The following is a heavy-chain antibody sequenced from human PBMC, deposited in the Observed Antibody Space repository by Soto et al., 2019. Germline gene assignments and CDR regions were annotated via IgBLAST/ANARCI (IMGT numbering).Heavy chain of an antibody. CDR2: INHSGST. D-gene: IGHD1-1*01. Sequence: PSETLSLTCAVYGGSFSGYYWSWIRQPPGKGLEWIGEINHSGSTNYNPSLKSRVTISVDTSKNQFSLKLSSVTAADTAVYYCARTSSVGTTLQFDYWGQGTLVTVSS. CDR1: GGSFSGYY. J-gene: IGHJ4*02. CDR3: ARTSSVGTTLQFDY. V-gene: IGHV4-34*01.